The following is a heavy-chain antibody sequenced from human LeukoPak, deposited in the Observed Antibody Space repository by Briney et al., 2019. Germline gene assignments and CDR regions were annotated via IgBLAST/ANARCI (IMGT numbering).Heavy chain of an antibody. D-gene: IGHD3-3*01. V-gene: IGHV4-59*01. CDR3: ARVAGAYDFWSGYNYYYMDV. J-gene: IGHJ6*03. CDR1: GGSLSSYY. CDR2: IYYSGST. Sequence: SETLSLTCTVSGGSLSSYYWSWIRQPPGKGLEWIGYIYYSGSTNYNPSLKSRVTISVDTSKNQFSLKLSSVTAADTAVYYCARVAGAYDFWSGYNYYYMDVWGKGTTVTVSS.